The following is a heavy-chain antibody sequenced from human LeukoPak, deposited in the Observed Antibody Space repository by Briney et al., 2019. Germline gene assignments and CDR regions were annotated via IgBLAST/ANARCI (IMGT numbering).Heavy chain of an antibody. CDR3: AKRSGSSGYVDY. Sequence: GGSLRLSCAASGFTFTNHWMHWVRQAPGKGLEWVSVISANGENTYYADSVKGRFTISRDNSKNTVYLQMSSLRAEDTAVYYCAKRSGSSGYVDYWGQGTPVTVSS. D-gene: IGHD3-22*01. CDR1: GFTFTNHW. CDR2: ISANGENT. J-gene: IGHJ4*02. V-gene: IGHV3-23*01.